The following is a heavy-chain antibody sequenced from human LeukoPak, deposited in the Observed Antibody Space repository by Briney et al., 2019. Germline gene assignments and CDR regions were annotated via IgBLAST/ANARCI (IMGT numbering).Heavy chain of an antibody. CDR3: ASTLNWWYYFGY. CDR1: GGSISSYY. J-gene: IGHJ4*02. Sequence: SETLSLTCTVSGGSISSYYWSWIRQPPGKGLEWIGYIYYSGSTNYNPSLKSRVTISVDTSKNQFSLKLSSVTAADTAVYYCASTLNWWYYFGYWGQGTLVTVSS. V-gene: IGHV4-59*01. CDR2: IYYSGST. D-gene: IGHD2-8*02.